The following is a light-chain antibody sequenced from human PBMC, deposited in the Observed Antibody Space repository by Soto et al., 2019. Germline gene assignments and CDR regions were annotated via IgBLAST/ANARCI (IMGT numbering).Light chain of an antibody. J-gene: IGLJ1*01. CDR3: NSYTGSSTYV. CDR1: SSDVGSYNR. CDR2: EVS. Sequence: SVLTQPLSVYGSPGQSVGIICTGTSSDVGSYNRVSWYQQPPGAAPKLMIYEVSNRPSGVPDRFSGSKSGNTASLTISGLQAEDEADYYCNSYTGSSTYVFGTGTKVTVL. V-gene: IGLV2-18*02.